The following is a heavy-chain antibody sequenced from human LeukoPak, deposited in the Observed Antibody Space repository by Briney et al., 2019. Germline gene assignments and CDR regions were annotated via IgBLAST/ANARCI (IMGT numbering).Heavy chain of an antibody. J-gene: IGHJ6*04. Sequence: AASVKVSCKASGGTFSSYAISWVRQAPGQGLEWMGGIIPIFGTANYAQKFQGRVTITADKSTSTAYMELSSLRSEDTAVYYCARDAPRGSSSSYLYYYGMDVWGKGTTVTVSS. CDR1: GGTFSSYA. D-gene: IGHD6-13*01. CDR2: IIPIFGTA. V-gene: IGHV1-69*06. CDR3: ARDAPRGSSSSYLYYYGMDV.